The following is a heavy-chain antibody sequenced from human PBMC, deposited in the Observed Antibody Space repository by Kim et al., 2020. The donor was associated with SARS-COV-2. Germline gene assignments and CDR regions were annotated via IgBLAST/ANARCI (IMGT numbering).Heavy chain of an antibody. V-gene: IGHV3-33*01. CDR3: ATENSTVAHDAFDL. D-gene: IGHD4-17*01. Sequence: YLDSVKGRFTISRDDSKNMVNLQMTSLTVDDTAVYYCATENSTVAHDAFDLWGQGTVVSV. J-gene: IGHJ3*01.